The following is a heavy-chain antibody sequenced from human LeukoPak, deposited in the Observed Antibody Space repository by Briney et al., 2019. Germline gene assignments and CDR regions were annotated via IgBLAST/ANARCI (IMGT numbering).Heavy chain of an antibody. CDR2: MSSSSTV. V-gene: IGHV3-48*02. CDR1: GFTFSTYS. CDR3: ARVRAGYSSSWPFDY. Sequence: PGGSLRLSCAASGFTFSTYSMNWVRQAPGKGLEWLSYMSSSSTVYYADSVKGRFTISRDNAKNSLYLQVNSLRDEDTAVYYCARVRAGYSSSWPFDYWGQGTLVTVSS. J-gene: IGHJ4*02. D-gene: IGHD6-13*01.